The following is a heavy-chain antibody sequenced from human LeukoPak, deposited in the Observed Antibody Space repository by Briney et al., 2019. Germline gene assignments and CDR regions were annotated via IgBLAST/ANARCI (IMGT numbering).Heavy chain of an antibody. D-gene: IGHD3-3*01. V-gene: IGHV3-30-3*01. CDR1: GFTFSSYA. CDR2: ISYDGSNK. Sequence: GGSLRLSCAASGFTFSSYAMHWVRQAPGKGLEWVAVISYDGSNKYYADSVKGRFTISRDNSKNTLYLQMNSLRAEDTAVYYCAKEVTIFGVVMFLDYWGQGTLVTVSS. CDR3: AKEVTIFGVVMFLDY. J-gene: IGHJ4*02.